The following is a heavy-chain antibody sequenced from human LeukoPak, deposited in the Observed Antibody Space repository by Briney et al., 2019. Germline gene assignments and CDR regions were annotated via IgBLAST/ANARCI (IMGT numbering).Heavy chain of an antibody. CDR2: IYYSGST. CDR3: ARSGAIFGVVVIRSYFDY. D-gene: IGHD3-3*01. CDR1: GGSISSYY. V-gene: IGHV4-59*12. Sequence: PSETLSLTCTVSGGSISSYYWSWIRQPPGKGLEWIGYIYYSGSTNYNPSLESRVTLSVNTSKNQFALKLGSVTAADTGIYYCARSGAIFGVVVIRSYFDYWGQGILVTVSS. J-gene: IGHJ4*02.